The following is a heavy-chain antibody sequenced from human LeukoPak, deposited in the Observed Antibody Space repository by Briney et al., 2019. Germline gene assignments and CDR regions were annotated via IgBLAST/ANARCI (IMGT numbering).Heavy chain of an antibody. J-gene: IGHJ4*02. CDR2: IKQDGSEK. V-gene: IGHV3-7*02. Sequence: GGSLRLSCAASGFTFSSYWMSWVRQAPGKGLEWVANIKQDGSEKYYVDSVKGRFTISRDNAKNSLYLQMNSLRVEDTAVYYCARGGSAYSSSWSTFDNWGQGTLVTVSS. CDR3: ARGGSAYSSSWSTFDN. D-gene: IGHD6-13*01. CDR1: GFTFSSYW.